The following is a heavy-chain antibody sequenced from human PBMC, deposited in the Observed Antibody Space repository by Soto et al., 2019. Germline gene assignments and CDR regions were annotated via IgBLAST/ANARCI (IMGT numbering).Heavy chain of an antibody. V-gene: IGHV3-48*02. J-gene: IGHJ4*02. Sequence: EVQLVESGGGLVQPGGSLRLSCAASGFTFKTFVMNWVRQPTGKGLGWFSDISARSNTINFADSVRGRFPISRDNAKNSMSLQINSLRDEDTSLYYCVRGTRVRTACAYFGYWGKGNLVTVS. D-gene: IGHD2-21*02. CDR1: GFTFKTFV. CDR3: VRGTRVRTACAYFGY. CDR2: ISARSNTI.